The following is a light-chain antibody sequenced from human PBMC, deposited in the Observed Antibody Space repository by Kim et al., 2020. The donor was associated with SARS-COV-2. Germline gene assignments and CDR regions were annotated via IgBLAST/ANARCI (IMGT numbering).Light chain of an antibody. CDR3: QTWGTGIRV. Sequence: QLVLTQSPSASASLGASVKLTCTLSSGHSSYAIAWHQQQPEKGSRHLMKLNSDRSHSKGDVIPDRFSGSSSGAERYLTISSVQSEDEADYYCQTWGTGIRVFGGGTQLTVL. CDR1: SGHSSYA. CDR2: LNSDRSH. J-gene: IGLJ3*02. V-gene: IGLV4-69*01.